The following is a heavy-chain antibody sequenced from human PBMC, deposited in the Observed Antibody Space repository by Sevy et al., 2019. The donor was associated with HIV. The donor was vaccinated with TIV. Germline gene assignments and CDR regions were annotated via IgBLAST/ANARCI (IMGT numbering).Heavy chain of an antibody. J-gene: IGHJ4*02. CDR1: GFTFSRYW. V-gene: IGHV3-74*01. CDR2: INSDGSST. D-gene: IGHD3-22*01. CDR3: ARYYYDSSGIDY. Sequence: GGSLRLSCTASGFTFSRYWMHWVRQAPGKGLVWVSRINSDGSSTSYADSVKGRFTISRDNAKNTLYLQMNSLRAEDTAVYYCARYYYDSSGIDYWGQGTLVTDSS.